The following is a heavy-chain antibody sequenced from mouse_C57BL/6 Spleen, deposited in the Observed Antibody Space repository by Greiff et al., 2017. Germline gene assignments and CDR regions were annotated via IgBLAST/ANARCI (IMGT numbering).Heavy chain of an antibody. V-gene: IGHV1-18*01. J-gene: IGHJ3*01. CDR2: INPNNGGT. D-gene: IGHD2-2*01. CDR1: GYTFTDYN. CDR3: ARRGYDGAWFAY. Sequence: VQLKESGPELVKPGASVKIPCKASGYTFTDYNMDWVKQSHGKSLEWIGDINPNNGGTIYNQKFKGKATLTVDKSSSTAYMELRSLTSEDTAVYYCARRGYDGAWFAYWGQGTLVTVSA.